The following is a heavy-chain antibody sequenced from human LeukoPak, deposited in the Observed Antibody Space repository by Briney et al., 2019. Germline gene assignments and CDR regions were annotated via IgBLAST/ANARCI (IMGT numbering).Heavy chain of an antibody. CDR2: ISAYNGNT. Sequence: ASVKVSCKASGYTITSYGISWVRQAPGQGLEWMGWISAYNGNTNYAQKLQGRVTMTTDTSTSTAYMELRSLRSDDTAVYYCARDHYYGSGSYRVGWFDPWGQGTLVTVSS. D-gene: IGHD3-10*01. CDR3: ARDHYYGSGSYRVGWFDP. CDR1: GYTITSYG. J-gene: IGHJ5*02. V-gene: IGHV1-18*04.